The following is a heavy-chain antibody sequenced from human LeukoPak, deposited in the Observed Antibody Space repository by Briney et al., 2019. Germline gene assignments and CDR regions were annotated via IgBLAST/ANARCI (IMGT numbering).Heavy chain of an antibody. V-gene: IGHV4-61*02. CDR2: IYTSGST. J-gene: IGHJ4*02. CDR3: ARGPPPLKVGGAYYFDY. CDR1: GGSISSGSYY. D-gene: IGHD3-16*01. Sequence: SETLSLTCTVAGGSISSGSYYWSWIRQPAGKGLEWIGRIYTSGSTNYNPSLKSRVTISVDTSKNQFSLKLSSVTAADTAMYYCARGPPPLKVGGAYYFDYWGQGTLVTVSS.